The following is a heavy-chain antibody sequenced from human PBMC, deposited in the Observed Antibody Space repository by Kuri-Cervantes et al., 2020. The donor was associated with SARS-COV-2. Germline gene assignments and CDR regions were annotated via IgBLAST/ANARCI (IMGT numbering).Heavy chain of an antibody. D-gene: IGHD7-27*01. CDR2: IYYSGST. J-gene: IGHJ6*03. Sequence: SETLSLTCTVSGGSISSYCWSWIRQPPGKGLEWIGYIYYSGSTNYNPSLKSRVTISVDTSKNQFSLKLSSVTAADTAVYYCARGDSLLDWGSDYYYYMDVWGKGTTVTVSS. V-gene: IGHV4-59*01. CDR1: GGSISSYC. CDR3: ARGDSLLDWGSDYYYYMDV.